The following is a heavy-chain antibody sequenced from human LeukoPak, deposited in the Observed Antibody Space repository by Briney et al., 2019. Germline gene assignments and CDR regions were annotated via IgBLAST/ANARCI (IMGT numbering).Heavy chain of an antibody. V-gene: IGHV4-59*08. CDR2: IYYSGST. CDR1: GGSISSYY. D-gene: IGHD4-11*01. J-gene: IGHJ6*02. Sequence: SETLSLTCTVSGGSISSYYWSWIRQPPGKGLEWIGYIYYSGSTNYNPSLKSRVTISVDTSKNQFSLKLSSVTAADTAVYYCARHLRGNYSGLLYYYYGMDVWGQGTTVTVSS. CDR3: ARHLRGNYSGLLYYYYGMDV.